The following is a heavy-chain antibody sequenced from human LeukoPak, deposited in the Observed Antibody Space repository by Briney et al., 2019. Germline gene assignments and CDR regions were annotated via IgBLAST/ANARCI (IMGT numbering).Heavy chain of an antibody. J-gene: IGHJ6*02. CDR2: ISAYNGHT. CDR1: GYTFTSYG. V-gene: IGHV1-18*01. D-gene: IGHD3-10*01. CDR3: ARDLPSLLWFGELLQSPYGLDV. Sequence: ASVKVSCKASGYTFTSYGISWVRQAPGQGLEWMGWISAYNGHTNYAQKLQGRVTMTTDTSTSTAYMEPRSLRSDDTAVYYCARDLPSLLWFGELLQSPYGLDVWGQGTTVTVSS.